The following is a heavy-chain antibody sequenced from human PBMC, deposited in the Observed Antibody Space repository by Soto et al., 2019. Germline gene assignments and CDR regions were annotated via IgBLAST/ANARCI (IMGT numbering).Heavy chain of an antibody. CDR2: IYYSGST. V-gene: IGHV4-59*01. D-gene: IGHD3-10*01. J-gene: IGHJ4*02. CDR1: GGSISSYY. CDR3: ARAGGWFGELGFGYFDY. Sequence: SETLSLTCTVSGGSISSYYWSWIRQPPGKGLEWIGYIYYSGSTNYNPSLKSRVTISVDTSKNQFSLKLSSVTAADTAVYYCARAGGWFGELGFGYFDYWGQGTLVTVSS.